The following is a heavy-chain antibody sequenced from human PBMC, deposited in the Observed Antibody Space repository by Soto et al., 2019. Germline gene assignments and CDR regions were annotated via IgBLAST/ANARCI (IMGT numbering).Heavy chain of an antibody. V-gene: IGHV3-74*01. CDR3: ARDLKGRDGYFP. D-gene: IGHD2-21*02. J-gene: IGHJ5*02. CDR1: GFTFNSYW. Sequence: EGQLVESGGGLVQPGGSLRLSCSASGFTFNSYWMHWVRQVPGKGLMWVSRINTDGSSTAYADSVKGRFTMSRDNAKKMVYLQMNSLRADDTAVYYCARDLKGRDGYFPWGQGTLVTVSS. CDR2: INTDGSST.